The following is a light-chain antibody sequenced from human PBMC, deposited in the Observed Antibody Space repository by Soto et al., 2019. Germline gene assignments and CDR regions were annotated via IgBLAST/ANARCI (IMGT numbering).Light chain of an antibody. Sequence: QSFMTQHASVSGSPGQSITISCTGTSSDVGGYNYVSWYQQHPGKAPKLMIYEVNNRPSGVSNRFSGSKSGNTASLSISGLQAEDEADYYCSSYTSSSTLLFGGGTKVTVL. V-gene: IGLV2-14*01. CDR3: SSYTSSSTLL. CDR2: EVN. J-gene: IGLJ3*02. CDR1: SSDVGGYNY.